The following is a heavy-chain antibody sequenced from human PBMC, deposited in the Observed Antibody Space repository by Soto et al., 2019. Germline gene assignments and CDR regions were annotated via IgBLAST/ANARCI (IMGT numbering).Heavy chain of an antibody. CDR3: ASPILTGYYSFDY. Sequence: GESLKISCKGSGYSFTSYWIGWVRQMPGKGLEWMGIIYPGDSDTRYSPSFQGQVTISADKPISTAYLQWSSLKASDTAMYYCASPILTGYYSFDYWGQGTLVTVSS. CDR1: GYSFTSYW. CDR2: IYPGDSDT. V-gene: IGHV5-51*04. J-gene: IGHJ4*02. D-gene: IGHD3-9*01.